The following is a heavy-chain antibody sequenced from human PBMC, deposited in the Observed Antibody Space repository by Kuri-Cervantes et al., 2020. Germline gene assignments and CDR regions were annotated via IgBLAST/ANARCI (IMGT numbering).Heavy chain of an antibody. Sequence: SLKISCAASGFTFSSYAMHWVRQAPGKGLEWVAVISYDGSNKYYADSVKGRFTISRDNSKTTLYLQMSSLRPEDTAVYFCAMDGSEWSFDYWGEGTPVTVSS. J-gene: IGHJ4*02. CDR1: GFTFSSYA. CDR2: ISYDGSNK. D-gene: IGHD2-8*01. V-gene: IGHV3-30-3*01. CDR3: AMDGSEWSFDY.